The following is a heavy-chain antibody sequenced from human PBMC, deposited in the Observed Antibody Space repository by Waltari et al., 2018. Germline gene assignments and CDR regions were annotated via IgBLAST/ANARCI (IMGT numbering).Heavy chain of an antibody. CDR3: AEYSSGSDY. CDR2: IIPIFGTA. J-gene: IGHJ4*02. Sequence: QVQLVQSGAEGKKPGSSVRVCCKASGGPFSSYAHSWVRQAPGPGLEWMGGIIPIFGTAHYSQKFQGRVTITTDESTSTAYMELSSLRSEDTAVYYCAEYSSGSDYWGPGTLVTVSS. D-gene: IGHD5-12*01. V-gene: IGHV1-69*05. CDR1: GGPFSSYA.